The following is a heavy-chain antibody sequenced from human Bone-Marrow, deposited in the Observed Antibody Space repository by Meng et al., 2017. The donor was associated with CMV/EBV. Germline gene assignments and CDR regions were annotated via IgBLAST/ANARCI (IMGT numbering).Heavy chain of an antibody. V-gene: IGHV1-69*06. J-gene: IGHJ4*02. CDR2: IIPIFGTA. CDR1: GGTFSSYA. D-gene: IGHD7-27*01. CDR3: ARGVNWGRKCYFDY. Sequence: SVKVSCKASGGTFSSYAISWVRQAPGQGLEWMGGIIPIFGTANYAQKFQGRVTITADKSTSTAYMELSSLRSEDTAVYYCARGVNWGRKCYFDYWGQGTLVTVSS.